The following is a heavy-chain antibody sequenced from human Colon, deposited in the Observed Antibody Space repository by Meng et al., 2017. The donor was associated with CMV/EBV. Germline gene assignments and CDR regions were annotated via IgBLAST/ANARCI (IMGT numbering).Heavy chain of an antibody. D-gene: IGHD5-24*01. Sequence: EVQWVGSGGGLTRPGGSLGLSCTASGFTVSGHYMSWVRQAPGKGLEWVSVIYSGGSTYYADSVKGRFTISGDNAENTLYLQMDSLRVDDTAVYYCAAQRRAGFDSWGQGTLVTVSS. CDR2: IYSGGST. CDR3: AAQRRAGFDS. V-gene: IGHV3-53*01. J-gene: IGHJ5*01. CDR1: GFTVSGHY.